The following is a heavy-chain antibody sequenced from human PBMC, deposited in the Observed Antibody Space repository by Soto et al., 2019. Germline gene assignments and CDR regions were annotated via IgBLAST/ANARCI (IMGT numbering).Heavy chain of an antibody. CDR1: GFTFSSYS. D-gene: IGHD1-1*01. CDR3: AIEPLGTTGATPFHF. Sequence: EVQLVESGGGLVKPGGSLRLSCAASGFTFSSYSMNWVRQAPGKGLEWVSSISSSSSYIYYADSVKGRFTISRDNAKNSLYLQMNSLRAEDTTVYYCAIEPLGTTGATPFHFWCQRTLVTVSS. CDR2: ISSSSSYI. J-gene: IGHJ4*02. V-gene: IGHV3-21*01.